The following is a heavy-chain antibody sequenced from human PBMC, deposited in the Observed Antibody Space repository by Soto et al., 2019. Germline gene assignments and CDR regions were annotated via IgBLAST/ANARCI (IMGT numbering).Heavy chain of an antibody. J-gene: IGHJ5*01. CDR1: GFDFSKSG. CDR3: ARAFPRGYSRAPFDS. Sequence: QVHVVESGGGVIEPGRSLRLSRAASGFDFSKSGMHWVREAPGKGLERVALIWNSGSPQYYGDSVKGRFTISRDNSKNMVFLQMSSLRAEDTGVYYCARAFPRGYSRAPFDSWGQGALVTVSS. V-gene: IGHV3-33*01. CDR2: IWNSGSPQ. D-gene: IGHD5-12*01.